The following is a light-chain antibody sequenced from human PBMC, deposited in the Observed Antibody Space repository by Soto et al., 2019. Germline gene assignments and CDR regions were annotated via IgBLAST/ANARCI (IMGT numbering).Light chain of an antibody. CDR3: CSYAGSSNFDV. Sequence: QSVLTQPASVSGSPGQSITVSCTGTSSDVGSYNLVSWYQHHPGKAPQLMIYEVTKRPSWVSDPFSGSKSGNTASLTISGLQAEDEADYSCCSYAGSSNFDVFGTGTKVTV. CDR2: EVT. J-gene: IGLJ1*01. CDR1: SSDVGSYNL. V-gene: IGLV2-23*02.